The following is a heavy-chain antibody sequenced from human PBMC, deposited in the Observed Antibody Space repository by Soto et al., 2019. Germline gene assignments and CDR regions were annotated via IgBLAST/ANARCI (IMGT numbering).Heavy chain of an antibody. V-gene: IGHV1-24*01. D-gene: IGHD2-2*01. CDR3: ARSGYCSSTSCYGYYYYGMDV. J-gene: IGHJ6*02. CDR2: FDPEDGET. Sequence: RQAPGKGLEWMGGFDPEDGETIYAQKFQGRVTMTTDTSTSTAYMELRSLRSDDTAVYYCARSGYCSSTSCYGYYYYGMDVWGQGTTVTVSS.